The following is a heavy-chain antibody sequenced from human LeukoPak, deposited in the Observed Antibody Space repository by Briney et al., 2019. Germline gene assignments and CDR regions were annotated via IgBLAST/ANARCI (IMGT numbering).Heavy chain of an antibody. Sequence: GGSLRLSCAASGLSFSNYGMHWLRQAPGKGLEWVAFIRYDGSNKYHADSAKGRFTISRDNSKSTLYLQMNSLRAEDTAVYYCATDFPCSSTSCYWGYWGQGTLVTVSS. CDR3: ATDFPCSSTSCYWGY. D-gene: IGHD2-2*01. CDR2: IRYDGSNK. J-gene: IGHJ4*02. V-gene: IGHV3-30*02. CDR1: GLSFSNYG.